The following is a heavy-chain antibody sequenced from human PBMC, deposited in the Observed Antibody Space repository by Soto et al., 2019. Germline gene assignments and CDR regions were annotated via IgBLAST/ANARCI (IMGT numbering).Heavy chain of an antibody. CDR1: GFTFNIYG. D-gene: IGHD5-18*01. V-gene: IGHV3-33*01. CDR3: ERDRDTAIVFDS. CDR2: IWYDGSNK. Sequence: QVQLVESGGGVVQPGRSLRLSCAASGFTFNIYGMHWVRQAPGKGLEWVAVIWYDGSNKYYADSVKGPFTIPRDNSKNTLYSEMNSWRAEDTAVYYCERDRDTAIVFDSWGQGTLVTVPS. J-gene: IGHJ4*02.